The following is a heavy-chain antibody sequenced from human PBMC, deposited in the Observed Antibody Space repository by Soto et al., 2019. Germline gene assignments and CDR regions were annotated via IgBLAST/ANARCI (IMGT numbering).Heavy chain of an antibody. J-gene: IGHJ4*02. CDR2: ISGSGGNT. D-gene: IGHD6-19*01. CDR1: GFTFSSYA. CDR3: AQDRVFGSSCWLFDY. Sequence: EVQLLESGGGLVQPGGSLRLSCAASGFTFSSYAMSWVRQAPGKGLEWVSAISGSGGNTYYADSVKGRFTISRDNSKNTLYLQLNRLRADVTAVYYCAQDRVFGSSCWLFDYWGQGTLVTVSS. V-gene: IGHV3-23*01.